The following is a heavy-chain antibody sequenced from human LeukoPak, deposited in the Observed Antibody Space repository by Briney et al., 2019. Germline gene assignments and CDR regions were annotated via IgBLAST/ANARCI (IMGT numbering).Heavy chain of an antibody. D-gene: IGHD6-19*01. J-gene: IGHJ5*02. Sequence: SETLSLTCTVSGGSISSSSYYWGWIRQPPGKGLEWIGSIYYSGSAYYNPSLKSRVTISVDTSKNQFSLKLSSVTAADTAVYYCARHGIAVASFDPWGQGTLVTASS. V-gene: IGHV4-39*01. CDR3: ARHGIAVASFDP. CDR2: IYYSGSA. CDR1: GGSISSSSYY.